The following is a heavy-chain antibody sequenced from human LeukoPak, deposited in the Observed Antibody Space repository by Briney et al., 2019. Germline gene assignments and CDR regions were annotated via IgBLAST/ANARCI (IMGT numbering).Heavy chain of an antibody. J-gene: IGHJ3*02. CDR3: ARGRDNSFDI. V-gene: IGHV3-30*01. Sequence: SVKARFTISRDDSKNTPYLQMNALRPEDAAVYYCARGRDNSFDIWGQGTMVTVSS. D-gene: IGHD3-9*01.